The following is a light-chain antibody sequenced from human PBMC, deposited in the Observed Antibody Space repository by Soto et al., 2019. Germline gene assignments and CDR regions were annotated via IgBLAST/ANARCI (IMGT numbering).Light chain of an antibody. CDR3: AAWDDSLSGYV. V-gene: IGLV1-44*01. Sequence: QPALTPPPSPSETPGQRLSISCYVSGSNIGSNTVHWYQQLPGTAPKPLMYNNNQRPSGVPDRFSGSKSGTSPSLAISGLQSEDEADYYCAAWDDSLSGYVFGTGTKVTVL. J-gene: IGLJ1*01. CDR1: GSNIGSNT. CDR2: NNN.